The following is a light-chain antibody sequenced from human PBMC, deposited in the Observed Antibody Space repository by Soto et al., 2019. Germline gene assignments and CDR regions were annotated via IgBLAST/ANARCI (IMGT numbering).Light chain of an antibody. V-gene: IGKV1-5*03. J-gene: IGKJ1*01. Sequence: DIQMTQSPSTLSASVGDRVTITCRASQSFDTCLAWYQQKPGKAPHLLIYKSSSLETGVPSRFSGSGSVTEFTLTISSLQADDFATYAWQEFYRYPWTFGQGTKVDIK. CDR3: QEFYRYPWT. CDR2: KSS. CDR1: QSFDTC.